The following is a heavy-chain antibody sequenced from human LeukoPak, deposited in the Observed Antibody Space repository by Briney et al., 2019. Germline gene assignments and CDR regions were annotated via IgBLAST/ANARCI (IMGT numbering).Heavy chain of an antibody. V-gene: IGHV3-23*01. CDR1: GFTFNSYT. CDR2: ISGSGGST. Sequence: PGGSLRLSCAASGFTFNSYTMSWVRQTPGKGLEWVSAISGSGGSTYYADSVKGRFTVSRDNSKNTLYLQMNSLRAEDTAVYYCARTRDYYDSSGAFDYWGQGTLVTVSS. J-gene: IGHJ4*02. D-gene: IGHD3-22*01. CDR3: ARTRDYYDSSGAFDY.